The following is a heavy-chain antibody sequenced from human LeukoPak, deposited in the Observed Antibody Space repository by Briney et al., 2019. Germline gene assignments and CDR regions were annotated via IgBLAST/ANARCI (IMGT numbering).Heavy chain of an antibody. CDR3: ARDRDSGYDFDYYMDV. CDR1: GGTFSSYT. J-gene: IGHJ6*03. CDR2: IIPILGIA. D-gene: IGHD5-12*01. Sequence: ASVKVSCKASGGTFSSYTISWVRQAPGQGLEWMGRIIPILGIATYAQKFQGRVTITADKSTSTAYMELSSLRSEDTAVYYCARDRDSGYDFDYYMDVWGKGTTVTVSS. V-gene: IGHV1-69*04.